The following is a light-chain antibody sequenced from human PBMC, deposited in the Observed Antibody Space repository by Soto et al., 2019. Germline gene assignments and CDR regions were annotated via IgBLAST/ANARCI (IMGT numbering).Light chain of an antibody. V-gene: IGLV2-23*01. Sequence: QSVLTQPASVSGSPGQSITISCTGTSNDVGSYNLVSWYQQYPGKAPKLMIYEGSKRPSGVSNRFSGSKSGNTASLTISGLQAEDEADYYCCSYAGGGTWVFGGGTKVTVL. CDR3: CSYAGGGTWV. CDR1: SNDVGSYNL. J-gene: IGLJ3*02. CDR2: EGS.